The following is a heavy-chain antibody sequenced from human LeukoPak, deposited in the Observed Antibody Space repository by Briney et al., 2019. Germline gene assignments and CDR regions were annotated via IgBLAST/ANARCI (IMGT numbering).Heavy chain of an antibody. D-gene: IGHD3-10*01. CDR2: IWYDGSNK. Sequence: PGGSLRLSCAASGFTFSSYGMHWVRQAPGKGLEWVAVIWYDGSNKYYADSVKGRFTISRDNSKNTPYLQMNSLRAEDTAVYYCARGLLWFGELSPTLDYWGQGTLVTVSS. CDR3: ARGLLWFGELSPTLDY. CDR1: GFTFSSYG. V-gene: IGHV3-33*01. J-gene: IGHJ4*02.